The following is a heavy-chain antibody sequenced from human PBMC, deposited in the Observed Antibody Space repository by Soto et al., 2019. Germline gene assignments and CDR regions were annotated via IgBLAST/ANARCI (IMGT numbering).Heavy chain of an antibody. CDR2: IKTDGSSI. J-gene: IGHJ4*02. CDR1: GFIFSDCW. CDR3: ARHADYVFDY. V-gene: IGHV3-7*02. Sequence: EVQLVESGGDLVQPGGSLRLSCAASGFIFSDCWLGWVRQAPGKGLEWVANIKTDGSSIYYVGSVRGRFTISRDNAKNLLHPQMNSLRAEDTAVYYCARHADYVFDYWGQGTLVTVSS. D-gene: IGHD3-16*01.